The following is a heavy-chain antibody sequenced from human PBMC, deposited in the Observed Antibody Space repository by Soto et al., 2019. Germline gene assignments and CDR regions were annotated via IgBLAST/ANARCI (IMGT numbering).Heavy chain of an antibody. D-gene: IGHD3-3*01. CDR3: ARHMNYFWSGYPTYYYYYYMDV. CDR1: GYSFTSYW. V-gene: IGHV5-51*01. J-gene: IGHJ6*03. Sequence: PGESLKISCKGSGYSFTSYWIGWVRQMPGKGLEWMGIIYPGDSDTRYSPSFQGQVTISADKSISTAYLQWSSLKASDTAMYYCARHMNYFWSGYPTYYYYYYMDVWGKGTMVTVSS. CDR2: IYPGDSDT.